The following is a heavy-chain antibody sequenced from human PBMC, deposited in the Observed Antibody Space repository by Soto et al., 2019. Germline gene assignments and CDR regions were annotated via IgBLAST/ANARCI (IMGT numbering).Heavy chain of an antibody. CDR3: ARGPGSARTRGYSYGGAGDY. V-gene: IGHV4-4*02. J-gene: IGHJ4*02. CDR1: GGSISSSNW. Sequence: PSETLSLTCAVSGGSISSSNWWSWVRQPPGKGLEWIGEIYHSGSTNYNPSLKSRVTISVDKSKNQFSPKLSSVTAADTAVYYCARGPGSARTRGYSYGGAGDYWGQGTLVTVSS. CDR2: IYHSGST. D-gene: IGHD5-18*01.